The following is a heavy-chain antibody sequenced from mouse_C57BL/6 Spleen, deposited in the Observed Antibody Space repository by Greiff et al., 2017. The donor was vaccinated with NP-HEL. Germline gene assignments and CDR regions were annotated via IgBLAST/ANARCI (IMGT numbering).Heavy chain of an antibody. CDR1: GYTFTSYW. D-gene: IGHD1-1*01. CDR3: ARGGDTTVVFDY. J-gene: IGHJ2*01. CDR2: IDPSDSYT. V-gene: IGHV1-69*01. Sequence: QVQLQQPGAELVMPGASVKLSCKASGYTFTSYWMHWVKQRPGQGLEWIGEIDPSDSYTNYNQKFKGKSTLTVDKSSSTAYMQLSSLTSEDSAVYYCARGGDTTVVFDYWGQGTTLTVSS.